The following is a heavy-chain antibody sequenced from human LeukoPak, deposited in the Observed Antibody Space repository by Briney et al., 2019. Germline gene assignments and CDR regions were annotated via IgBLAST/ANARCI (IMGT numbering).Heavy chain of an antibody. CDR1: GYTFTSAI. Sequence: ASVKLSCKASGYTFTSAIISWVRQAPGPGLGWMGWISPYNGNTNYAQKLQCRVTMTTDTSTSTAYMELSSLRSDDTAGYYCVGLVEPLDYWGQGTLVTVSS. CDR2: ISPYNGNT. CDR3: VGLVEPLDY. J-gene: IGHJ4*02. D-gene: IGHD2-8*02. V-gene: IGHV1-18*01.